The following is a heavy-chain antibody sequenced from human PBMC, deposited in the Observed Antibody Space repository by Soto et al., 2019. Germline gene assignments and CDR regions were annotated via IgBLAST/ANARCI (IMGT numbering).Heavy chain of an antibody. Sequence: PGESLKISCKGSGYSFTSYWISWVRQMPGKGLEWMGRIDPSDSYTNYSPSFQGHVTISADKSISTAYLQWSSLKASDTAMYYCARAHYDILTGYYYYYGMDVWGQGATVTVSS. CDR3: ARAHYDILTGYYYYYGMDV. J-gene: IGHJ6*02. V-gene: IGHV5-10-1*01. D-gene: IGHD3-9*01. CDR2: IDPSDSYT. CDR1: GYSFTSYW.